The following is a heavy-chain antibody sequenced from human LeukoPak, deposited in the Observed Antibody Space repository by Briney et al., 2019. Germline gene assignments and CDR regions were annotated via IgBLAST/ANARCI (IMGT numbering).Heavy chain of an antibody. CDR3: AREGYRSNWFDP. CDR1: GFTINDYG. Sequence: QPGGSLRLSCAFSGFTINDYGVNWVRQAPGKGLEWVANIKQDGSEKYYVDSVKGRFTISRDNAKNSLYLQMNSLRAEDTAVYYCAREGYRSNWFDPWGQGTLVTVSS. V-gene: IGHV3-7*01. J-gene: IGHJ5*02. D-gene: IGHD3-16*02. CDR2: IKQDGSEK.